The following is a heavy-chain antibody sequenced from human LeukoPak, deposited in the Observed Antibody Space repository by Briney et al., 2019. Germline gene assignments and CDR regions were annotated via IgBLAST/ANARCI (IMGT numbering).Heavy chain of an antibody. J-gene: IGHJ4*02. CDR2: IYPGDSDT. D-gene: IGHD3-22*01. CDR3: AKYYYDRSVGPFDY. V-gene: IGHV5-51*01. Sequence: HGESLKISFKGSGXSFTYYCIGWVRQMPGKGLEWRGIIYPGDSDTRYRPSFQGQVTISVDKSISTAYLQWSSLKASDTAMYYCAKYYYDRSVGPFDYWGQGTLVTVSS. CDR1: GXSFTYYC.